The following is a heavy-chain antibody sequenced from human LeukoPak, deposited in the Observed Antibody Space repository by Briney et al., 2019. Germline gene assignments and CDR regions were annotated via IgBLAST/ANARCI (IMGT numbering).Heavy chain of an antibody. CDR2: INPSGGTT. V-gene: IGHV1-46*01. CDR3: AREAGDYGFDF. J-gene: IGHJ4*02. Sequence: ASVKASCKASGYTFTSYYIHWVRQAPGQGLEWTGIINPSGGTTRYTQKFQGRVTVTSDTSTSTVNMDLSSLRSEDTAVYYCAREAGDYGFDFWGQGTLVTVSS. CDR1: GYTFTSYY. D-gene: IGHD4-17*01.